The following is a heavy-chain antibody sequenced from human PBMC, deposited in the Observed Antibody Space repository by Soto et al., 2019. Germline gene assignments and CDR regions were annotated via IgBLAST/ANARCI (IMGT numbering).Heavy chain of an antibody. CDR1: RYTFTSYG. CDR3: GRKGIYYGDYDY. Sequence: KVSCRASRYTFTSYGISWVRQAPAKGLDWMACTNPYNGDTHYAQKLPGRVTMTRETSISTAYMVLSRVRADDTAVYYCGRKGIYYGDYDYGGQGSLVTVSS. CDR2: TNPYNGDT. J-gene: IGHJ4*02. V-gene: IGHV1-18*01. D-gene: IGHD4-17*01.